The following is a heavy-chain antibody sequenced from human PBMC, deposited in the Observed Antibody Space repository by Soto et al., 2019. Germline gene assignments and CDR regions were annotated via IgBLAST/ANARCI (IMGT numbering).Heavy chain of an antibody. Sequence: SETLSLTCTVSGGSISSSSYYWGWIRQPPGKGLEWIGSIYYSGSTYYNPSLKSRVTISVDTSKNQFSLKLSSVTAADTAVYYCARRQGGIAAPAKPFDPWGQGTLVTVS. J-gene: IGHJ5*02. CDR1: GGSISSSSYY. CDR2: IYYSGST. CDR3: ARRQGGIAAPAKPFDP. D-gene: IGHD6-6*01. V-gene: IGHV4-39*01.